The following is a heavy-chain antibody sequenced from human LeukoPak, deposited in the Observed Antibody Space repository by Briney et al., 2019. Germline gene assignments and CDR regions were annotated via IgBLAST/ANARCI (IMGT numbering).Heavy chain of an antibody. CDR2: INSDGSST. J-gene: IGHJ3*02. D-gene: IGHD6-13*01. Sequence: PGGSLRLSCAASGFIFSSYWMQWVRQAPGKGLVWVSHINSDGSSTSYADSVKGRFTISRDNAKNSLYLQMNSLRAEDTAVYYCARAAGTFFEAFDIWGQGTMVTVSS. CDR1: GFIFSSYW. CDR3: ARAAGTFFEAFDI. V-gene: IGHV3-74*01.